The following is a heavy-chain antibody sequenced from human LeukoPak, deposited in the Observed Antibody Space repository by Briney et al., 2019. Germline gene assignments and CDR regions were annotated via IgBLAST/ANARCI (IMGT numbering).Heavy chain of an antibody. V-gene: IGHV3-21*01. D-gene: IGHD6-19*01. CDR1: GFTFSSYS. J-gene: IGHJ4*02. CDR3: ARDQAAVAGSLDY. CDR2: ISSSSSYI. Sequence: GGSLRLSCAASGFTFSSYSMNWVRQAPGKGLEWVSSISSSSSYIYCADSVKGRFTISRDNAKNSLYLQMNSLRAEDTAVYYCARDQAAVAGSLDYWGQGTLVTVSS.